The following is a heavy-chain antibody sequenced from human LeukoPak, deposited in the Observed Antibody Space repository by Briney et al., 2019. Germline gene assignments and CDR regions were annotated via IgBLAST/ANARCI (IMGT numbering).Heavy chain of an antibody. V-gene: IGHV4-30-4*01. CDR3: ASRDYGDYLVGAFDI. D-gene: IGHD4-17*01. Sequence: SQTLSLTCTVFGGSISSGDYYWSWIRQPPGKGLEWIGYIYYSRSTYYNPSLKSPVTISVATSKTQFSLKLSYVTAADTAVYYCASRDYGDYLVGAFDIWGQGTMVTVSS. J-gene: IGHJ3*02. CDR2: IYYSRST. CDR1: GGSISSGDYY.